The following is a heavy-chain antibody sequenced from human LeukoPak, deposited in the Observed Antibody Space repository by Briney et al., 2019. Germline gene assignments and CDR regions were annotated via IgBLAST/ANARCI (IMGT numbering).Heavy chain of an antibody. J-gene: IGHJ4*02. CDR1: GFTFSDYN. D-gene: IGHD1-26*01. CDR3: ARRRYSGGSQHFDY. V-gene: IGHV3-21*01. Sequence: PGGSLRLSCAASGFTFSDYNMNWVRQAPGKGLEWVSFISSSSVSKFYADSVKGRFTISRDNARNSLYLQMNSLRAEDTAVYYCARRRYSGGSQHFDYWGLGTLVTVSS. CDR2: ISSSSVSK.